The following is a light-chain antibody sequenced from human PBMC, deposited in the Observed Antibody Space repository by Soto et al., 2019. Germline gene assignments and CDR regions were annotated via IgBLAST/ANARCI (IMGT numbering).Light chain of an antibody. V-gene: IGKV3-20*01. CDR3: QQYGSSST. CDR2: AAS. CDR1: QSVSSSY. Sequence: EIVLTQAPGTMSLSPAERATLSCRASQSVSSSYLAWYQQKPGQAPRLLMSAASSRATDIPDRFSGSGSGTDFTLTINRLEPEDFAVYYCQQYGSSSTFGQGTRLEIK. J-gene: IGKJ5*01.